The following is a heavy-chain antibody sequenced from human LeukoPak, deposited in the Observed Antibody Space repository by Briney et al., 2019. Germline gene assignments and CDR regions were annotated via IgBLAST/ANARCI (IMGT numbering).Heavy chain of an antibody. CDR2: INPNSGGT. CDR3: ARGAVADIGY. V-gene: IGHV1-2*02. CDR1: GYTFIDYY. Sequence: APVKVSCKASGYTFIDYYMCWVRQAPGQVLEWMGWINPNSGGTSYAQKFQGRVTMTRDTSISTAYMELSRLRSDDTAVYCCARGAVADIGYWGQGTLVTVSS. D-gene: IGHD6-19*01. J-gene: IGHJ4*02.